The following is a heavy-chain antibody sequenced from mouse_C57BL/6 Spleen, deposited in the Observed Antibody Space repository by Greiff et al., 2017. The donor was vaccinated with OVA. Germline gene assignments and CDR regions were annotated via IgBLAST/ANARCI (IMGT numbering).Heavy chain of an antibody. CDR1: GYTFTSYW. CDR3: ARSGGWLKFAY. D-gene: IGHD2-3*01. J-gene: IGHJ3*01. V-gene: IGHV1-69*01. Sequence: VQLQQPGAELVMPGASVKLSCKASGYTFTSYWMHWVKQRPGQGLEWIGEIDPSDSYTNYNQKFKGKSTLTVDKSSSTAYMQLSSLASEDSAVYYCARSGGWLKFAYWGQGTLVTVSA. CDR2: IDPSDSYT.